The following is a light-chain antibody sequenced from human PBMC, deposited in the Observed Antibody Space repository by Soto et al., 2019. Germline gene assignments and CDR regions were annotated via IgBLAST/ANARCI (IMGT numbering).Light chain of an antibody. V-gene: IGKV3-15*01. Sequence: EIGMTQSPATLSVSPGERATLSCRASQSISSKLGWYQQRPGQAPRLLIYGASTRATVIPARFSGSGSGTEFTLNISSLQSEDSAGYYCHRYNCVTTITFGQGTRLEIK. CDR2: GAS. CDR1: QSISSK. CDR3: HRYNCVTTIT. J-gene: IGKJ5*01.